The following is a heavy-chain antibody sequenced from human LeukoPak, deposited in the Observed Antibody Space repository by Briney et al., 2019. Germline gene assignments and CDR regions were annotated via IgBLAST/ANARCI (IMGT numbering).Heavy chain of an antibody. CDR2: INYSGNT. CDR1: GASISSSY. V-gene: IGHV4-59*01. D-gene: IGHD3-22*01. J-gene: IGHJ4*02. CDR3: ARGSSGYFDY. Sequence: SETLSLTCAVSGASISSSYWSWIRQPPGKGLEWIGYINYSGNTKYNPSLKSRVTISVDTSKNQFSLKLSSVTAADTAVYYCARGSSGYFDYWGQGTLVTVSS.